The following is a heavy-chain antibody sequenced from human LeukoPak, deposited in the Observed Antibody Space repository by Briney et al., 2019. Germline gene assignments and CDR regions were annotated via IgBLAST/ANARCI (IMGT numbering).Heavy chain of an antibody. D-gene: IGHD6-13*01. CDR3: ARMFRSSWYINWFDP. CDR1: GGSISSYY. V-gene: IGHV4-59*08. Sequence: SETLSLTCTVSGGSISSYYWSWIRQPPGKGLEWIGSIYHSGSTSYNPSLKSRLTISVDTSKNQLSLKLNFVTAADTAMYYCARMFRSSWYINWFDPWGQGTLVTVSS. J-gene: IGHJ5*02. CDR2: IYHSGST.